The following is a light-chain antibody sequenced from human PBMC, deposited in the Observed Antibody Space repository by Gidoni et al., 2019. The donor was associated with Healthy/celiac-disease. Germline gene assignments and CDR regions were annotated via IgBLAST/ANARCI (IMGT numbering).Light chain of an antibody. CDR2: LGS. V-gene: IGKV2-28*01. CDR3: MQALQTPLT. Sequence: DIVMTQSPLSLPVTPGEPASISCRSSQSLLHSNGYHSLDWYLQKPGQSPQLLIYLGSNRASGVPDRFSGSGSGTDFTLKISRVEAEDVGVYYCMQALQTPLTFGGGTKVEIK. J-gene: IGKJ4*01. CDR1: QSLLHSNGYHS.